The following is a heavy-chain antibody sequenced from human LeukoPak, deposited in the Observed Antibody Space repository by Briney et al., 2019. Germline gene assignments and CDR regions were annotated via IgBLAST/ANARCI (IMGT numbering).Heavy chain of an antibody. J-gene: IGHJ6*03. Sequence: GRPLRLSCAASGFTVSSYPMHWVRQAPGKGLEWVAIISYDGSNKYYADSVKGRFTIYRDNSKNTLYLQMHSPRAEETAVYYCASDSPSRDSSDYMDVWGKGTTVTVSS. CDR3: ASDSPSRDSSDYMDV. D-gene: IGHD6-6*01. V-gene: IGHV3-30*01. CDR2: ISYDGSNK. CDR1: GFTVSSYP.